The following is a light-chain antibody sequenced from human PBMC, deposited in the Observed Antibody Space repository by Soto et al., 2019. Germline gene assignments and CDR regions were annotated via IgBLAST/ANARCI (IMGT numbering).Light chain of an antibody. J-gene: IGKJ2*01. CDR2: WAS. CDR3: QQYYTTPYT. CDR1: QTVLYSSNNKNY. Sequence: DLVMTQSPDSLAVSLGERATINCKSSQTVLYSSNNKNYLAWYQQKPGQPPKLLIYWASTRESVVPDRFSGSGCGTDFTLTISSLQAEDVAVYYCQQYYTTPYTFGQGTKLEIK. V-gene: IGKV4-1*01.